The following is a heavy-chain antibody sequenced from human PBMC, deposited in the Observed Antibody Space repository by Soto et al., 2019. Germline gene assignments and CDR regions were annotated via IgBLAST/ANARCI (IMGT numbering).Heavy chain of an antibody. CDR1: GDSISSDGYH. CDR3: ARAPVGMDSINFFDH. V-gene: IGHV4-30-4*01. CDR2: IYNGGRT. J-gene: IGHJ4*02. Sequence: PSETLSLTCTVSGDSISSDGYHWSLIRQSPGKGLEWIGYIYNGGRTFYRPSLESRINMSLDATKNSYSLRLTSVTAADTAVYYCARAPVGMDSINFFDHWGQGILVTVS. D-gene: IGHD2-8*01.